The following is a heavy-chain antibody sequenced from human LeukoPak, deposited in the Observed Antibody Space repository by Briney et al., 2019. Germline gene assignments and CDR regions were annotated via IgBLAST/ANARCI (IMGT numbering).Heavy chain of an antibody. CDR1: GFTFSSYA. CDR2: ISGSGGST. CDR3: AKADDSSGYYISLFDY. J-gene: IGHJ4*02. D-gene: IGHD3-22*01. Sequence: RSGGSLRLSCAASGFTFSSYAMSWVRQAPGKGLEWVSAISGSGGSTYYADSVKGRFTISRDNSKNTLYLQMNSLRAEDTAVYYCAKADDSSGYYISLFDYWGQGTLVTVSS. V-gene: IGHV3-23*01.